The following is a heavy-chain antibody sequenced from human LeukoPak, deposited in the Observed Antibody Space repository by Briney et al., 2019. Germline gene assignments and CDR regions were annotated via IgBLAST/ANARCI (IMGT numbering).Heavy chain of an antibody. D-gene: IGHD2-15*01. J-gene: IGHJ1*01. V-gene: IGHV4-59*01. Sequence: TSETLSLTCTVSGGSISNYYWSWVRQPPGKGREWIGDIYYSGSTNYNPSLKSRVTISIDTSKNQFSLKVSSVTAADTAVYYCGRDSGGTVDSWGQGTLVTVSS. CDR2: IYYSGST. CDR1: GGSISNYY. CDR3: GRDSGGTVDS.